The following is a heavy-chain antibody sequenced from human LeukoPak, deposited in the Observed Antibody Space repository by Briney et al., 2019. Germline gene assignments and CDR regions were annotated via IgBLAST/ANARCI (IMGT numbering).Heavy chain of an antibody. CDR1: GFTFSSYA. Sequence: GGSLRLSCAASGFTFSSYAMSWVRQAPGKGLEWVSAISGSGGSTYYADSVKGRFTISRDNSKNTLYLQMNSLRAEDTAVYYCAKVQTSDYDFWSGYYGWDHWGQGTLVTVSS. CDR2: ISGSGGST. D-gene: IGHD3-3*01. V-gene: IGHV3-23*01. J-gene: IGHJ4*02. CDR3: AKVQTSDYDFWSGYYGWDH.